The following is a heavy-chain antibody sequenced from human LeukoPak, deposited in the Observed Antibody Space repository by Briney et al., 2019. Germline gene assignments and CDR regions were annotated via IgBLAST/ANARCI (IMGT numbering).Heavy chain of an antibody. J-gene: IGHJ4*02. CDR1: GGSISSGGYY. CDR3: ARGFQLYGDYGPDYFDY. D-gene: IGHD4-17*01. CDR2: IYYSGST. V-gene: IGHV4-31*03. Sequence: ASETLSLTCTVSGGSISSGGYYWSWIRQHPGKGLEWIGYIYYSGSTYYNPSLKSRVTISVDTSKNQFSLKLSSVTAADTAVYYCARGFQLYGDYGPDYFDYWGQGTLVTVSS.